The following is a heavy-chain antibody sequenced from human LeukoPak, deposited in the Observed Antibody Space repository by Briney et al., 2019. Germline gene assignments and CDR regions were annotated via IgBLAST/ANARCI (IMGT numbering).Heavy chain of an antibody. CDR2: IYYSRST. D-gene: IGHD2-2*01. V-gene: IGHV4-31*03. CDR1: GGSISSGGYY. J-gene: IGHJ4*02. CDR3: ASLNERLPAAIDY. Sequence: SETLSLNCTVSGGSISSGGYYWSWIRQHPGKGLEWIGYIYYSRSTYYDPSLKSRVTISVDTSKNQFSLKLSSVTAADTAVYYCASLNERLPAAIDYWGQGTLVTVSS.